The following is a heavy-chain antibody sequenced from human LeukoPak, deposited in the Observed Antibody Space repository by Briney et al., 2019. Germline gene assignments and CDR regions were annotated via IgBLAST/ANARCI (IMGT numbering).Heavy chain of an antibody. CDR2: IYYSGST. D-gene: IGHD4-17*01. V-gene: IGHV4-59*01. J-gene: IGHJ4*02. CDR1: GGSISSYY. CDR3: ASGLISYGDYGEFDY. Sequence: VKPSETLSLTCTVSGGSISSYYWSWIRQPPGKGLEWIGYIYYSGSTNYNPFLKSRVTISVDTSKNQFSLKLSSVTAADTAVYYCASGLISYGDYGEFDYWGQGTLVTVSS.